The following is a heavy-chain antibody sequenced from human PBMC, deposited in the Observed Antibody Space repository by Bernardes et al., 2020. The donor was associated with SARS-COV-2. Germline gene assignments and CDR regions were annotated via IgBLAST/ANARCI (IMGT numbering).Heavy chain of an antibody. Sequence: GGSLRLSCAGSRVSFSTSCMHWVRQAPGKGLEWVAVISNDGSKKHYADSVKGRFTISRDNSKSTLYLQMSSLRTEDTAVYYCASDASLKYFDSSCYYLGGGYFDLWGRGTLVTVSS. CDR2: ISNDGSKK. J-gene: IGHJ2*01. D-gene: IGHD3-22*01. CDR1: RVSFSTSC. CDR3: ASDASLKYFDSSCYYLGGGYFDL. V-gene: IGHV3-30*03.